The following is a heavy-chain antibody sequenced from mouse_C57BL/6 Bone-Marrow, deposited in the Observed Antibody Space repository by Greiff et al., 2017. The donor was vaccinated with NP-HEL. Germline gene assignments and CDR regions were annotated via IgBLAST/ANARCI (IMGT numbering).Heavy chain of an antibody. CDR1: GYTFTSYT. V-gene: IGHV1-4*01. J-gene: IGHJ4*01. CDR3: ARPLRCYDAMDY. Sequence: VQLQQSGAELARPGASVKMSCKASGYTFTSYTMHWVKQRPGQGLEWIGYINPSSGYTKYNQKFKDKATLTADKSSSTAYMQLSSLTSEDSAVYYCARPLRCYDAMDYWGQGTSVTVSA. CDR2: INPSSGYT.